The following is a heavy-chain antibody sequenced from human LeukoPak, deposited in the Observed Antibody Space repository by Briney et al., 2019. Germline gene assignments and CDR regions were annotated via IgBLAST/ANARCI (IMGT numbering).Heavy chain of an antibody. CDR1: GFTFSSYS. J-gene: IGHJ4*02. Sequence: GGSLRLSCAASGFTFSSYSMNWVRQAPGKGLEWVSSISSSSSYIYYADSVKGRFTISRDNAKNSLYLQMNSLRAEDTAVYYCARDTGGGATVYYFVYWGQGTLVTVSS. CDR2: ISSSSSYI. V-gene: IGHV3-21*01. CDR3: ARDTGGGATVYYFVY. D-gene: IGHD1-26*01.